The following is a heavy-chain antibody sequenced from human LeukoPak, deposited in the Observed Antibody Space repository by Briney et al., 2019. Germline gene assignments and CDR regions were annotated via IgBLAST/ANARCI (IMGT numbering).Heavy chain of an antibody. CDR1: AFTFSSYG. V-gene: IGHV3-30*02. D-gene: IGHD6-19*01. Sequence: GGSLRLSCAASAFTFSSYGMHWVRQAPGKGLEWVAFIRHDGTSKYYVDSVKGRFTVSRDNADNTMFLQMNSVRDEDTAVYYCATKQWLAPPPDSWGQGTPVTVSS. CDR3: ATKQWLAPPPDS. J-gene: IGHJ4*02. CDR2: IRHDGTSK.